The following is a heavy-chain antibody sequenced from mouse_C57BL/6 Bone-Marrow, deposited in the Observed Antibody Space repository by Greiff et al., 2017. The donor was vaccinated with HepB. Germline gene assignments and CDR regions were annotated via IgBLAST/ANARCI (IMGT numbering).Heavy chain of an antibody. D-gene: IGHD2-3*01. CDR3: DRGGRWFVWYFDV. V-gene: IGHV5-4*01. J-gene: IGHJ1*03. CDR1: GFTFSSYP. Sequence: VQLVESGGGLVKPGGSLKLSCAASGFTFSSYPMSWVRQTPEKRLEWVATISDGGSYTYYPDNVKGRFTITRDNAKNNLYLQMSHLKSEDTAMYYCDRGGRWFVWYFDVWGTGTTVTVSS. CDR2: ISDGGSYT.